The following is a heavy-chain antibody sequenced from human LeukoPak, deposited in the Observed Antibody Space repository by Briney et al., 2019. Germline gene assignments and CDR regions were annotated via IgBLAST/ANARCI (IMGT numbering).Heavy chain of an antibody. D-gene: IGHD1-26*01. CDR2: ISGSGDNT. J-gene: IGHJ6*01. Sequence: GGSLRLSCAASGFSFNNAWMSWVRQAPGKGLEWVSGISGSGDNTLYADSVKGRFTISRDNSKNTLYLEMNSLRAEDTAIYYCAKMKGHPLPKYYMDVWGQGTTVTVSS. V-gene: IGHV3-23*01. CDR1: GFSFNNAW. CDR3: AKMKGHPLPKYYMDV.